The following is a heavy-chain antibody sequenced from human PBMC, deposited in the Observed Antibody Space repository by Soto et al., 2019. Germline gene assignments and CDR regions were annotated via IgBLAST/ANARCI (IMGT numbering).Heavy chain of an antibody. CDR1: GFSLITLGVC. CDR3: AHSPDGGYYMSFEY. J-gene: IGHJ4*02. D-gene: IGHD3-3*01. Sequence: SFRTLVNPTKTLTLTCTFSGFSLITLGVCVGWILQPPGKALEWLALIYWDDDKRYSPSLKSRLTITKDTSKNQVVLTMTNMDPVDTATYYCAHSPDGGYYMSFEYWGQGTLVTVSS. CDR2: IYWDDDK. V-gene: IGHV2-5*02.